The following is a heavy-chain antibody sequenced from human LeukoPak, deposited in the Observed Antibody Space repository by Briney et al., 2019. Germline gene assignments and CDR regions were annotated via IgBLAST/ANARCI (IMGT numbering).Heavy chain of an antibody. D-gene: IGHD6-13*01. J-gene: IGHJ3*02. CDR3: ARERYSSWDDAFDI. CDR2: IRYDGSNK. V-gene: IGHV3-30*02. Sequence: GGSLRLSCAASGFTFSSYGMHWVRQAPGKGLEWVAFIRYDGSNKYYADSVKGRFTISRDNSKNTLYLQMNSLRAEDTAVYYCARERYSSWDDAFDIWGQGTMVTVSS. CDR1: GFTFSSYG.